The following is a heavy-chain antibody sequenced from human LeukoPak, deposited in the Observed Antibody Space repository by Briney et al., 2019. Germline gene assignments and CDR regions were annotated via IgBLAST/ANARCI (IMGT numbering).Heavy chain of an antibody. CDR3: ARERDSSGDSYMDV. Sequence: SETLSLTCTVSGGSISSGGYYWSWIRQHPGKGLEWIGYIYYSGSTYYNPSLKSRVTISVDTSKNQFSLKLSSVTAADTAVYYCARERDSSGDSYMDVWGQGTTVTVSS. J-gene: IGHJ6*02. CDR2: IYYSGST. CDR1: GGSISSGGYY. V-gene: IGHV4-31*03. D-gene: IGHD6-19*01.